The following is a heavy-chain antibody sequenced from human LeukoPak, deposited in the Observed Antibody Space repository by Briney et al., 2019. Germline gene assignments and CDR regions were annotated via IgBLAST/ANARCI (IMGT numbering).Heavy chain of an antibody. CDR1: VGSISTITYY. V-gene: IGHV4-39*01. CDR3: ARQHSSWASGPGMDV. D-gene: IGHD6-13*01. J-gene: IGHJ6*02. CDR2: IYYSGST. Sequence: SGTLSLTCTVSVGSISTITYYSGWIRRPPGKGLEWIGSIYYSGSTNYRASLKSRVTISVDTSRNQFSLSMSSVSAVDTALYYCARQHSSWASGPGMDVWGQGATVTVSS.